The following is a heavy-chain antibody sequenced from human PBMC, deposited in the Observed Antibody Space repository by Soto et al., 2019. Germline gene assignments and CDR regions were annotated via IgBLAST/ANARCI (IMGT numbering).Heavy chain of an antibody. CDR2: ISYDGSET. Sequence: VGSLRLSCVASGFTFSTYAMQWVRQTPGKGLDWVALISYDGSETDYADSVQGRFTISRDNSKNTLFLQMNSLRAEDTALYYCARPAVAFYYYGMDVWGQGTTVTVSS. V-gene: IGHV3-30-3*01. D-gene: IGHD6-19*01. CDR3: ARPAVAFYYYGMDV. CDR1: GFTFSTYA. J-gene: IGHJ6*02.